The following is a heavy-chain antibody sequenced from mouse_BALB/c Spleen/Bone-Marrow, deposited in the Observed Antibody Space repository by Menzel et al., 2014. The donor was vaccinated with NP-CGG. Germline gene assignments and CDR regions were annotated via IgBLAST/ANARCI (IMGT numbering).Heavy chain of an antibody. J-gene: IGHJ3*01. Sequence: EVKVEESGGGLVQPGDSLRLSCATSGFTFSDFYMEWVRQPPGKRLEWIAASRNKAKYYTTEYSASVKGRFTVSRDTSQSVPYLQMNALRAEDTAIYYCARDVGYGNYFVYWGQGTLVTVSA. CDR3: ARDVGYGNYFVY. V-gene: IGHV7-1*02. D-gene: IGHD2-10*02. CDR2: SRNKAKYYTT. CDR1: GFTFSDFY.